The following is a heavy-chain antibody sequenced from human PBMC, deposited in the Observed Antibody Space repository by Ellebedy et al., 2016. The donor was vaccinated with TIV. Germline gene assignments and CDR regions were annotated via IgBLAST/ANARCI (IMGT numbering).Heavy chain of an antibody. CDR1: GYTFTNFG. Sequence: ASVKVSXKASGYTFTNFGISWVRQAPGQGLEWMGWVSPYNGNTNYAQKFQARVTMTTDTSTSTAYMELRSLRPDDTALYFCARDSDYGGVTNHWYFNLWGRGTLVTVSS. V-gene: IGHV1-18*01. D-gene: IGHD4-23*01. CDR3: ARDSDYGGVTNHWYFNL. CDR2: VSPYNGNT. J-gene: IGHJ2*01.